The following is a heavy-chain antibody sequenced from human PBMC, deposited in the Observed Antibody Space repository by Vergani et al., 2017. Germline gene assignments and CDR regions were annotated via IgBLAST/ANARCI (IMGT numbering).Heavy chain of an antibody. CDR1: GFSFPGYA. CDR3: TKGSRGYTGYFFDY. V-gene: IGHV3-23*04. D-gene: IGHD5-12*01. Sequence: VQLVESGGGLVKPGGSLRLSCEASGFSFPGYAMRWVRQAPGKGLEWVSSVSGSSATPYYADSVKGRFIISRDNSKNTLHLQMNSLRADDTAVYYCTKGSRGYTGYFFDYWGQGTLATVSS. CDR2: VSGSSATP. J-gene: IGHJ4*02.